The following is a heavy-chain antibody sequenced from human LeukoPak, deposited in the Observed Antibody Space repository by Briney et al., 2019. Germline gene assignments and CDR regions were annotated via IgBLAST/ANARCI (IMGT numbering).Heavy chain of an antibody. D-gene: IGHD5-24*01. Sequence: SVKVSCKASGYTFTYRYLHWVRQAPGQALEWMGWITPFNGNTNYAQKFQDRVTITRDRSMSTAYMELSSLRSGDTAMYYCAAESPRRDGYKDAFDIWGQGTMVTVSS. CDR1: GYTFTYRY. V-gene: IGHV1-45*02. CDR3: AAESPRRDGYKDAFDI. J-gene: IGHJ3*02. CDR2: ITPFNGNT.